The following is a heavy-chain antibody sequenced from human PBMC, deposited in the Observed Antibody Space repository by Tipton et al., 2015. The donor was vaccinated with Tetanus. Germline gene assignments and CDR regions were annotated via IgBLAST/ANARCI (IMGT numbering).Heavy chain of an antibody. D-gene: IGHD1/OR15-1a*01. CDR1: GGSISTYY. CDR3: ARIGWPENNKPGFDI. V-gene: IGHV4-59*12. Sequence: TLSLTCIVSGGSISTYYWSWIRQRPGRGLEWVGYVHYTGKDNYNPSLRSRVTLSVDTSKNQFSQQMSSVTAADTAVYYCARIGWPENNKPGFDIWGQGTMVTVSS. CDR2: VHYTGKD. J-gene: IGHJ3*02.